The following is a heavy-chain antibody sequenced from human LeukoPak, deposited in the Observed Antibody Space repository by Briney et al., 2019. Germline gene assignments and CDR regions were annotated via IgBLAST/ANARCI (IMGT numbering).Heavy chain of an antibody. CDR1: GGTFSSYA. Sequence: GASVKVSCKASGGTFSSYAISWVRQAPGQGLEWMGRIIPILGIANYAQKFQGRVTITADKSTSTAYMELGSLRSEDTAVYYCARAAYCSSTGCSLNYYYYYGMDVWGQGTTVTVSS. CDR2: IIPILGIA. V-gene: IGHV1-69*04. J-gene: IGHJ6*02. CDR3: ARAAYCSSTGCSLNYYYYYGMDV. D-gene: IGHD2-2*01.